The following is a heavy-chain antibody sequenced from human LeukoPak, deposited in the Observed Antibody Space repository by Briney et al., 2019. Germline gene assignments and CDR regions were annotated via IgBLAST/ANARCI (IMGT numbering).Heavy chain of an antibody. Sequence: PGRSLRLSCAASGFTFSSYAMHWVRQAPGKGLEWVAVISYDGSNKYYADSVKGRFTISRDNSKNTLYLQMNSLRAEDTAVYYCARKLLWSSFDYWGQGTLVTVSS. V-gene: IGHV3-30*04. J-gene: IGHJ4*02. CDR2: ISYDGSNK. CDR3: ARKLLWSSFDY. CDR1: GFTFSSYA. D-gene: IGHD3-10*01.